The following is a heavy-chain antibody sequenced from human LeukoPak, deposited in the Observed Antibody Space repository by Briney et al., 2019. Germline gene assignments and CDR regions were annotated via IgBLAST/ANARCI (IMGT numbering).Heavy chain of an antibody. D-gene: IGHD2-15*01. Sequence: GGSLRLSCAASGLTFSTYAMSWVRQAPGKGLEWVSAISGSGGNTFFADSVKGRFTISRDNSKNTLYLQMNSLRAEDTAVYYCAKDGMSCSGGSCGFLDYWGQGTLVTVSS. CDR2: ISGSGGNT. V-gene: IGHV3-23*01. CDR3: AKDGMSCSGGSCGFLDY. J-gene: IGHJ4*02. CDR1: GLTFSTYA.